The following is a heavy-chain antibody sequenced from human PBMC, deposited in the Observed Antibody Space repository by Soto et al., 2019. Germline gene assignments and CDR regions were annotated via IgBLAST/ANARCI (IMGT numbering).Heavy chain of an antibody. CDR3: ARGSSGYGLMWFGEFLSSFDY. J-gene: IGHJ4*02. CDR2: IKEDGSEK. V-gene: IGHV3-7*01. CDR1: GFTFSHHW. Sequence: EVQLVDSGGGLVQPGGSLRLSCAASGFTFSHHWMNWVRQAPGKGLVWVANIKEDGSEKFYVDSVKGRFTISRDNGKNSLYLQMNSLTADDTAVYYCARGSSGYGLMWFGEFLSSFDYWGQGTLVTVSS. D-gene: IGHD3-10*01.